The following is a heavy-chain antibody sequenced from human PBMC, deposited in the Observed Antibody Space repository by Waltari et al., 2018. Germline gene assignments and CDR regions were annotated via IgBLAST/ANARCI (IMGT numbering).Heavy chain of an antibody. Sequence: EVQLVESGGGLVQPGGSLRLSCAASGFTFSSYWMRWVRQAPGKGLEWVANIKQDGSEKYYVDSVKGRFTISRDNAKNSLYLQMNSLRAEDTAVYYCARVTVVPAAMVGYWGQGTLVTVSS. D-gene: IGHD2-2*01. V-gene: IGHV3-7*01. J-gene: IGHJ4*02. CDR3: ARVTVVPAAMVGY. CDR2: IKQDGSEK. CDR1: GFTFSSYW.